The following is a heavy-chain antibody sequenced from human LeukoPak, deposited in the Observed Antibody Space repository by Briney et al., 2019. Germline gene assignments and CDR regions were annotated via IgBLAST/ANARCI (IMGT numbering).Heavy chain of an antibody. V-gene: IGHV4-39*01. CDR3: ARRRGSSWYFGY. D-gene: IGHD6-13*01. CDR1: GGSVTVSDYY. Sequence: SETLSLTCTVSGGSVTVSDYYWDWMRQPPGKGLEWIGSIYYSGSTYYNPSLKSRVTLFVDTSKNQFSLKLSSVTAADTSVYYCARRRGSSWYFGYWGQGTLVTVSS. J-gene: IGHJ4*02. CDR2: IYYSGST.